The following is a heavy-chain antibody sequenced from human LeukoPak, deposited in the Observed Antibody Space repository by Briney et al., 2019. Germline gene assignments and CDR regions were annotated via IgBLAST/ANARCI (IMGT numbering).Heavy chain of an antibody. J-gene: IGHJ4*02. CDR2: IYYSGSGST. CDR3: ARRGGSRDGYNFDY. V-gene: IGHV4-39*01. Sequence: SETLSRTCTVSGDSISSGTHYWAWIRQPPGKGLEWIGTIYYSGSGSTSYNPSLKSRVTISVDTSKDQFSLKLSSVTAADTAVYYCARRGGSRDGYNFDYWGQGTLVTVSS. D-gene: IGHD5-24*01. CDR1: GDSISSGTHY.